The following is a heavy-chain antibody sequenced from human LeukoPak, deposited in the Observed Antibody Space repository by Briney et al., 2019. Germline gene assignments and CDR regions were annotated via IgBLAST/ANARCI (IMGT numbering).Heavy chain of an antibody. J-gene: IGHJ4*02. CDR3: ARAVAVAGQLEYFDY. CDR2: INGDGIAI. CDR1: GFSFSSHW. D-gene: IGHD6-19*01. Sequence: PGGSLRLSCAGSGFSFSSHWLHWVRQVPGKGLEWVARINGDGIAINYADSVKGRFTISRDNAKNTVYLQMNSLRAEDTAVYYCARAVAVAGQLEYFDYWGQGTLVTVSS. V-gene: IGHV3-74*01.